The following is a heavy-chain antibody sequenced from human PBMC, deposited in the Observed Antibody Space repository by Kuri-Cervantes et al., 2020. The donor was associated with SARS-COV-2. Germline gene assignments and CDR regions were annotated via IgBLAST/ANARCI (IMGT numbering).Heavy chain of an antibody. CDR2: INPSGDST. V-gene: IGHV1-46*01. Sequence: ASVKVSCKASGYTFTSYYMHWVRQAPGQGLEWMGIINPSGDSTTYAQKFQGRVTMTRNTSISTAYMELSSLRSEDTAVYYCASSRSITIFGVVINYYYGMDVWGQGTTVTVSS. D-gene: IGHD3-3*01. CDR1: GYTFTSYY. J-gene: IGHJ6*02. CDR3: ASSRSITIFGVVINYYYGMDV.